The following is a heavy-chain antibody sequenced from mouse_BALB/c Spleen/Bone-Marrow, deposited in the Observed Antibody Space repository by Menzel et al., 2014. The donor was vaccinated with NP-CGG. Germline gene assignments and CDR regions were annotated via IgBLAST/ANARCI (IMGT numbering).Heavy chain of an antibody. CDR1: GYTFTTHW. V-gene: IGHV1-7*01. Sequence: QVQLQQSGTELAKPGASVKMSCKASGYTFTTHWMHWVKQRPGQGLEWIGYINPSTGYTDYNQKFKDKATLTADKSSGTAYMHLISLTSEDSAVYYCVRSDYWGQGTTLTVSS. J-gene: IGHJ2*01. CDR3: VRSDY. CDR2: INPSTGYT.